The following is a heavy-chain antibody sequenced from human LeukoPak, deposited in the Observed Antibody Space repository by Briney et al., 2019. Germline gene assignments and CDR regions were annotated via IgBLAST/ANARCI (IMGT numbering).Heavy chain of an antibody. CDR1: GGSISSGGYS. CDR3: AREVITMVRGVIIPSFFDY. V-gene: IGHV4-30-2*01. CDR2: IYHSGST. J-gene: IGHJ4*02. Sequence: SQTLSLTCAVSGGSISSGGYSWSWIRQPPGKGLEWIGYIYHSGSTYYNPSLKSRVTISVDRPKNQFSLKLSSVTAADTAVYYCAREVITMVRGVIIPSFFDYWGQGTLVTVSS. D-gene: IGHD3-10*01.